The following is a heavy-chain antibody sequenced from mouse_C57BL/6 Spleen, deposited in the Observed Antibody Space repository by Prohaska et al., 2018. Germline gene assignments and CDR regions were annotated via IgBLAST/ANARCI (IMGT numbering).Heavy chain of an antibody. J-gene: IGHJ4*01. CDR3: AMGYSNYDAMDY. V-gene: IGHV1-74*01. CDR1: GYTFTSYW. D-gene: IGHD2-5*01. Sequence: QVQLQQPGAELVKPGASVKVSCKASGYTFTSYWMHWVKQRPGQGLELIGRIHPSDSDTNYNQKLKGKATMTVDKSSSTAYMQLSSLTSEDSAVYYCAMGYSNYDAMDYWGQGTSVTVSS. CDR2: IHPSDSDT.